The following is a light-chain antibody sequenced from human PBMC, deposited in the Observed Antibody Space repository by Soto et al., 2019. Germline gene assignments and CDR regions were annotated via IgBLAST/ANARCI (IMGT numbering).Light chain of an antibody. J-gene: IGLJ3*02. CDR2: RNN. V-gene: IGLV1-44*01. CDR3: ATWDDSLNGPV. CDR1: SSNLGDNT. Sequence: QSVLTQPPSASGTPGQRVTISCSGSSSNLGDNTVNWYQQLPGTAPKLLIYRNNRRPSEVPDRFSGSQSGTSASLAISGLQSDDEADYYCATWDDSLNGPVFGGGTKLTVL.